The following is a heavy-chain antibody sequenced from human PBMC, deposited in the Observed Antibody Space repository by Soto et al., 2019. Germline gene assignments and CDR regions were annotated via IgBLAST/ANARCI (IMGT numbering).Heavy chain of an antibody. CDR2: IYPGDSDT. D-gene: IGHD6-19*01. CDR3: AREVAGQRVYFQQ. V-gene: IGHV5-51*03. J-gene: IGHJ1*01. CDR1: GYSFISYW. Sequence: EVQLVQSGAEVKKPGESLKISCKGSGYSFISYWIGWVRQMPGKGLELMGTIYPGDSDTRSSPSFQGQVTISADKSISTAYLQWSSLKASDTAMYYCAREVAGQRVYFQQWGQGTLVTVSS.